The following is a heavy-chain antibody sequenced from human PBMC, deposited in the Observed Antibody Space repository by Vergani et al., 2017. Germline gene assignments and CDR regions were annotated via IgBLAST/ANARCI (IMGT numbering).Heavy chain of an antibody. J-gene: IGHJ5*02. Sequence: QLHLQESGPGLVKPSETLSLTCSVSGGSMSGYYWSWIRQPPGKELEWIGYMYHSGSTNYNPSLEKRVTISGDTSKNQFSLKLNSVTAADTAVYYCGRVADFYGLVSRLLDLWGQGILVTVSS. D-gene: IGHD3-10*01. CDR2: MYHSGST. CDR1: GGSMSGYY. CDR3: GRVADFYGLVSRLLDL. V-gene: IGHV4-59*01.